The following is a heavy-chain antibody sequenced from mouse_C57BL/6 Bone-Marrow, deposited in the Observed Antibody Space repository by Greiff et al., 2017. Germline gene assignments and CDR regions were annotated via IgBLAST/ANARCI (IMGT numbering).Heavy chain of an antibody. Sequence: EVQRVESGGGLVKPGGSLKLSCAASGFTFSDYGMHWVRQAPEKGLEWVAYISSGSSTIYYADTVKGRFTISRDNAKNTLFLQMTSLRSEDTAMYYCARGGLYGSSYSPFDYWGQGTTLTVSS. J-gene: IGHJ2*01. CDR1: GFTFSDYG. CDR2: ISSGSSTI. V-gene: IGHV5-17*01. D-gene: IGHD1-1*01. CDR3: ARGGLYGSSYSPFDY.